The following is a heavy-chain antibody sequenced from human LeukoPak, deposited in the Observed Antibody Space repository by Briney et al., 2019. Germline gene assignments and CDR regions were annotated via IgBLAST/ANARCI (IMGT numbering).Heavy chain of an antibody. D-gene: IGHD3-10*01. CDR1: GGSISSHY. CDR3: ARSYMVRGALNWFDP. CDR2: IYHSGST. J-gene: IGHJ5*02. V-gene: IGHV4-59*11. Sequence: PSETLSLTCTVSGGSISSHYWSWIRQPPGKGLEWIGYIYHSGSTYYNPSLKSRVTISVDRSKNQFSLKLSSVTAADTAVYYCARSYMVRGALNWFDPWGQGTLVTVSS.